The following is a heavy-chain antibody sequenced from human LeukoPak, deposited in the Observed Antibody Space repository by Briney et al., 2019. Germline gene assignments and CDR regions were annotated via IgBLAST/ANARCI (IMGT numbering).Heavy chain of an antibody. CDR1: GFTFPSHA. CDR3: ARGAYGDRYWYLDL. Sequence: PGGSLRLSCAASGFTFPSHAMSWVRQVSGKGLEWVSSISNSGSITYYADSVKGRFTISRDNSKDTLFLQMNNLRAVDTAIYYCARGAYGDRYWYLDLWGRGTLVTVTS. D-gene: IGHD4-17*01. J-gene: IGHJ2*01. V-gene: IGHV3-23*01. CDR2: ISNSGSIT.